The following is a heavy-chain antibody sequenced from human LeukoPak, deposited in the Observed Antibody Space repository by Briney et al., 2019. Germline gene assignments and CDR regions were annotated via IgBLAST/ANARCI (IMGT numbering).Heavy chain of an antibody. D-gene: IGHD6-19*01. Sequence: SETLSLTCAVYGGSFSGYYWSWIRQPPGKGLEWIREINHSGNTNYSPSLKNRVTMSLDTSKNHFSLKLTSVTAADTAVYYCARNGWYSLDYWGQGALVTVSS. CDR2: INHSGNT. CDR3: ARNGWYSLDY. CDR1: GGSFSGYY. V-gene: IGHV4-34*01. J-gene: IGHJ4*02.